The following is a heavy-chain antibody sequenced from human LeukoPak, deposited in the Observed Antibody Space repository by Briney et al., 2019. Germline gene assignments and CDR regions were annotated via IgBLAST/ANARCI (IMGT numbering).Heavy chain of an antibody. J-gene: IGHJ4*02. CDR2: ISSDGSKK. CDR3: ARDVDTTGGSQGVFDN. D-gene: IGHD1-1*01. Sequence: PGGSLRLSCAVSGFTFITYAIHWVRQAPGKGLEWVAVISSDGSKKYYADSLKGRFTISRDNSKSTMYLQMNSLTAEDTAVYFCARDVDTTGGSQGVFDNWGQGTLVTVSS. CDR1: GFTFITYA. V-gene: IGHV3-30-3*01.